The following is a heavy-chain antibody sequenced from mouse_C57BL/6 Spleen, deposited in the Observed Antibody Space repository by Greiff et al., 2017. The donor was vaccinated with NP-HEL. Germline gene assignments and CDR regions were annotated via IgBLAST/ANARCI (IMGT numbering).Heavy chain of an antibody. CDR2: ISYDGSN. CDR1: GYSITSGYY. J-gene: IGHJ2*01. V-gene: IGHV3-6*01. Sequence: VQLQQSGPGLVKPSQSLSLTCSVTGYSITSGYYWNWIRQFPGNKLEWMGYISYDGSNNYNPSLKNRISITRDTSKNQFFLKLNSVTTEDTATYYCARDNFETRGEGTTLTVSS. D-gene: IGHD4-1*02. CDR3: ARDNFET.